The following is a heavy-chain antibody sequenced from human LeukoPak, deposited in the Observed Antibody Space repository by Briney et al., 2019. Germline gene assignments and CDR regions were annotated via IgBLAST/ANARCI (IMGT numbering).Heavy chain of an antibody. CDR3: AREAREWLQLSYAFDI. CDR2: IYYSGST. V-gene: IGHV4-31*03. CDR1: GGSISSGGYY. J-gene: IGHJ3*02. D-gene: IGHD5-24*01. Sequence: SETLSLTCTVSGGSISSGGYYWSWIRQHPGKGLEWIGHIYYSGSTYYNPSLKSRVTISVDTSKNQFSLKLSSVTAADTAVYYCAREAREWLQLSYAFDIWGQGTMVTVSS.